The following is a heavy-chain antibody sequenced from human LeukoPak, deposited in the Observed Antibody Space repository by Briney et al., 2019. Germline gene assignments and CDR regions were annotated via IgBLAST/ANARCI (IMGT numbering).Heavy chain of an antibody. CDR1: GFTFSSYG. V-gene: IGHV3-30*12. CDR3: ARGDPENYYYYYMDV. CDR2: IAYDGSNK. Sequence: GGSLRLSCAASGFTFSSYGMHWVRQAPGKGLEWVAFIAYDGSNKYYADSVKGRFTISRDNSKNTLYLQMNSLRAEDTAVYYCARGDPENYYYYYMDVWGKGTTVTVSS. J-gene: IGHJ6*03. D-gene: IGHD2-21*02.